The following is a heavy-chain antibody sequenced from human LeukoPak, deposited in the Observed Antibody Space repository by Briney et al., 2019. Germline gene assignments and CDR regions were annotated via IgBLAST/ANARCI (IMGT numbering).Heavy chain of an antibody. J-gene: IGHJ4*02. CDR2: IYHSGST. CDR1: GGSISSGGYS. CDR3: ARASLTITGFDY. Sequence: SETLSLTCAVSGGSISSGGYSWSWIRQPPGKGLEWIGYIYHSGSTYYNPSLKSRVTISVGRSKNQFSLKLSSVTAADTAVYYCARASLTITGFDYWGQGTLVTVSS. D-gene: IGHD1-14*01. V-gene: IGHV4-30-2*01.